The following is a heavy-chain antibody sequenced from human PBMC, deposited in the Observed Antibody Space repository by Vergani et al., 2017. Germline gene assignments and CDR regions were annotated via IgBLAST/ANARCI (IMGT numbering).Heavy chain of an antibody. CDR1: GFTFNIYA. V-gene: IGHV3-7*01. CDR3: ARHSSGYS. Sequence: EVRLLESGGGLVQPGGSLRLSCAASGFTFNIYAMSWVRQAPGKGLEWVANIKADGGETYYADSVKGRFTISRDNAKNLLYLQMNSLRGDDTAIYYCARHSSGYSWGQGTLVTVSS. J-gene: IGHJ5*02. D-gene: IGHD3-22*01. CDR2: IKADGGET.